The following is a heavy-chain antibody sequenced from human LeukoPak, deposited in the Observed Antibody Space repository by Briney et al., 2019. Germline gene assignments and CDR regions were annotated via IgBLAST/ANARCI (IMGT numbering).Heavy chain of an antibody. V-gene: IGHV4-59*01. Sequence: SETLSLTCTVSGGSISSYYWSWIRQPPGKGLEWIGYIYYSGSTNYNPSLKSRVTISVDTSKNQFSLKLSSVTAADTAVYYCARVGSSGWYALYYFDYWGQGTPVTVSS. D-gene: IGHD6-19*01. J-gene: IGHJ4*02. CDR2: IYYSGST. CDR3: ARVGSSGWYALYYFDY. CDR1: GGSISSYY.